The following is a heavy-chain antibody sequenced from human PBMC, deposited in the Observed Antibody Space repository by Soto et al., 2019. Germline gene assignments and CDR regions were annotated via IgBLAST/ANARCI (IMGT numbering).Heavy chain of an antibody. CDR3: AREEYYYGSGAFFDY. CDR1: GGTFSSYT. J-gene: IGHJ4*02. CDR2: IIPILGIA. D-gene: IGHD3-10*01. V-gene: IGHV1-69*08. Sequence: QVQLVQSGAEVKKPGSSVKVSCKASGGTFSSYTISWVRQAPGQGLEWMGRIIPILGIANYAQKFQGRVTMPADKSTSRAYMELSSLRSEDTAVYYCAREEYYYGSGAFFDYWGQGTLVTVSS.